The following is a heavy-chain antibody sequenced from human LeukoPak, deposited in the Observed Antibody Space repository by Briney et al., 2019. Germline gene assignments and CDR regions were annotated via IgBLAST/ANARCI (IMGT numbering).Heavy chain of an antibody. CDR1: GGSISSSNW. D-gene: IGHD6-13*01. CDR2: IYHSGGT. CDR3: AREFRVEQQLHDAFDI. Sequence: PSETLSLTCAVSGGSISSSNWWSWVRQPPGKGLEWIGEIYHSGGTNYNPSLKSRVTISVDKSKNQFSLKLSSVTAADTAVYYCAREFRVEQQLHDAFDIWGQGTVVTVSS. J-gene: IGHJ3*02. V-gene: IGHV4-4*02.